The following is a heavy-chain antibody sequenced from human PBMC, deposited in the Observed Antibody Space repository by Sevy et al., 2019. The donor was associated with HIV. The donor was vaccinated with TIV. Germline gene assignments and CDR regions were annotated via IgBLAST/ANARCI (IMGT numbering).Heavy chain of an antibody. V-gene: IGHV3-49*03. Sequence: GSLRLSCTASGFTFGDYAMSWFRQAPGKGLEWVGFIRSKAYGGTTEYAASVKGRFTITRDDSKSIAYLQMNSLKTEDTAVYYCTREGLYYYDSSGYSGGIDYWGQGTLVTVSS. J-gene: IGHJ4*02. CDR2: IRSKAYGGTT. CDR1: GFTFGDYA. D-gene: IGHD3-22*01. CDR3: TREGLYYYDSSGYSGGIDY.